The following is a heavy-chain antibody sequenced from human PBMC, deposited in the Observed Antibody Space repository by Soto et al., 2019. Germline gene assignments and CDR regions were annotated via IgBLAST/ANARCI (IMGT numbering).Heavy chain of an antibody. CDR3: ARDYSSYGPFDY. CDR2: ISSSSSYI. D-gene: IGHD5-18*01. CDR1: VFTFSSYS. Sequence: GGSLRLSCAASVFTFSSYSMNWVRQAPGKGLEWVSSISSSSSYIYYADSVKGRFTISRDNAKNSLYLQMNSLRAEDTAVYYCARDYSSYGPFDYWGQGTLVTVSS. V-gene: IGHV3-21*01. J-gene: IGHJ4*02.